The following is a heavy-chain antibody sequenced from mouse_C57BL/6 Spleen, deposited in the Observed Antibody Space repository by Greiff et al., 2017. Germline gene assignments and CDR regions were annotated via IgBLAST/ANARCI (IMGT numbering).Heavy chain of an antibody. Sequence: EVKLLESEGGLVQPGSSMKLSCTASGFTFSDYYMAWVRQVPEKGLEWVANINYDGSSTYYLDSLKSRFIISRDNAKNILYLQMSSLKSEDTATYYCARADGYLDYWGQGTTLTVSS. D-gene: IGHD2-3*01. CDR1: GFTFSDYY. J-gene: IGHJ2*01. V-gene: IGHV5-16*01. CDR3: ARADGYLDY. CDR2: INYDGSST.